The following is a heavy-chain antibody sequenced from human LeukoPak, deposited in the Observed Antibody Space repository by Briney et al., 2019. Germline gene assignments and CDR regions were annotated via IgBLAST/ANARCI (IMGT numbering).Heavy chain of an antibody. V-gene: IGHV3-72*01. Sequence: GGSLRLSCAASGFKFSDHYMDWVRQAPGKGLEWVGRSRNNASSYTTEYAATVEGRFTISRDVSESSLYLQKNSLRTEDTAVYYCGRIAIYANNGMDVWGQGTTVTVSS. D-gene: IGHD2/OR15-2a*01. CDR3: GRIAIYANNGMDV. J-gene: IGHJ6*02. CDR2: SRNNASSYTT. CDR1: GFKFSDHY.